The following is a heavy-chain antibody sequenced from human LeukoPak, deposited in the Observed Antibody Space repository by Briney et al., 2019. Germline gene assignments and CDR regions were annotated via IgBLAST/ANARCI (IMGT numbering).Heavy chain of an antibody. V-gene: IGHV4-39*01. CDR1: GGPISSSSYS. D-gene: IGHD1-1*01. CDR3: ARAEREEAYNHRIDY. CDR2: IFYNGDT. J-gene: IGHJ4*02. Sequence: SETLSLTCTVSGGPISSSSYSWGWIRKPPGKGLEWIWSIFYNGDTYYNASLKSRVIISVDKSKNQFSLNLNFVTAADTAVYYCARAEREEAYNHRIDYWGQGTLVTVSS.